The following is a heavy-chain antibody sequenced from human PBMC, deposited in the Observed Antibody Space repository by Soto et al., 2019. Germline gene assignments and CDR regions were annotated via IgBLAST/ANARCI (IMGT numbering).Heavy chain of an antibody. CDR2: ISGGGDTT. CDR1: GFTFNNYA. Sequence: EVQLLESGGGLVQPGGSLRLSCAASGFTFNNYAMTWVRQAPGKGLEWVSAISGGGDTTSYADSVKGRFPVSRDGSKNTLYLQMSSLSAEDTALYYCAKGRGGSGSLPPRVDFWGQGTLVTVSS. CDR3: AKGRGGSGSLPPRVDF. J-gene: IGHJ4*02. V-gene: IGHV3-23*01. D-gene: IGHD3-10*01.